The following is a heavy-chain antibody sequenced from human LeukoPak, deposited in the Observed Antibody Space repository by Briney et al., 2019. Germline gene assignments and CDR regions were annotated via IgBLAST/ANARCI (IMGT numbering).Heavy chain of an antibody. CDR3: ARGEALAARPNNWFDP. CDR2: IFPILGIA. CDR1: GGTFSSYA. D-gene: IGHD6-6*01. V-gene: IGHV1-69*04. Sequence: SVNVSCKASGGTFSSYAISWVRQAPGQGREWMGRIFPILGIANYAQNFQGRVTITADKSTSTAYMELSSLRSEDTAVYYCARGEALAARPNNWFDPWGQGTLVTVSS. J-gene: IGHJ5*02.